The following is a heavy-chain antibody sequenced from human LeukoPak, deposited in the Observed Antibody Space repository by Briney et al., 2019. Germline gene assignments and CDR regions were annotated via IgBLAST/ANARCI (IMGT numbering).Heavy chain of an antibody. V-gene: IGHV4-30-4*08. CDR3: ARGYSTSSKGDFDY. CDR2: IYYSGST. Sequence: SETLSLTCSVSGGSISSDDYFWTWIRQPPGKGLEWIGYIYYSGSTYYSPSLKSRVTISVDTSKNQFSLRLTSVTAADTAVYYCARGYSTSSKGDFDYWGQGTLVTVSS. CDR1: GGSISSDDYF. J-gene: IGHJ4*02. D-gene: IGHD6-6*01.